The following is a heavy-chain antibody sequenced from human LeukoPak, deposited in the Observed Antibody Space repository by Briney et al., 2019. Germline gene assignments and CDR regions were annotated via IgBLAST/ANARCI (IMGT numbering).Heavy chain of an antibody. Sequence: ASVKVSXKASGYTFTSYGISWVRQAPGQGLEWMGWISAYNGNTNYAQKLQGRVTMTTDTSTSIAYMELRSLRSGDTAGYYCARASLGVGDYWGQETLVTVSS. CDR3: ARASLGVGDY. J-gene: IGHJ4*02. V-gene: IGHV1-18*01. CDR1: GYTFTSYG. D-gene: IGHD3-3*01. CDR2: ISAYNGNT.